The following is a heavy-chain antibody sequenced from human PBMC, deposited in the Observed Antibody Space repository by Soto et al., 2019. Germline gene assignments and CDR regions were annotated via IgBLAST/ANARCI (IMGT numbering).Heavy chain of an antibody. CDR3: ARLKTHVCL. CDR2: IYYSGST. CDR1: GGSISSSSYY. Sequence: SETLSLTCTVSGGSISSSSYYWGWIRQPPGKGLEWIGSIYYSGSTYYNPSLKSRVTISVDTSKNQFSLKLSSVTAADTAVYYCARLKTHVCLWGQGTLVTVSS. J-gene: IGHJ4*02. V-gene: IGHV4-39*01.